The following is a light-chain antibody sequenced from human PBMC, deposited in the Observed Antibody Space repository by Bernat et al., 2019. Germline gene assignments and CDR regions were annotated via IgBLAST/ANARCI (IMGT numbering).Light chain of an antibody. CDR1: SSDVGSYNL. CDR3: CSYAGRSTFDV. Sequence: QSALTQPASVSGSPGQSITISCTGTSSDVGSYNLVSWYQQHPGKAPKLIIYEVTKRPSGVSNRFSGSKSGNTASLTISGLQPEDEADYCCCSYAGRSTFDVFGGGTELTVL. CDR2: EVT. J-gene: IGLJ2*01. V-gene: IGLV2-23*02.